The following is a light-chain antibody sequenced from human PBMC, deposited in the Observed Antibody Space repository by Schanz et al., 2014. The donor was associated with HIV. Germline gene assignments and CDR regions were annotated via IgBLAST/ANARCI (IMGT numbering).Light chain of an antibody. J-gene: IGKJ1*01. CDR3: RHHVSYLWT. V-gene: IGKV1-39*01. CDR2: AAS. CDR1: QSISSY. Sequence: IQLTQSPSSLSASVGDRVTITCRASQSISSYLNWYQQKPGKAPKLLIYAASNLQSGVPSRFSGSGSGTDFTLTISSLQPDDFATYYCRHHVSYLWTFGQGTKVEMK.